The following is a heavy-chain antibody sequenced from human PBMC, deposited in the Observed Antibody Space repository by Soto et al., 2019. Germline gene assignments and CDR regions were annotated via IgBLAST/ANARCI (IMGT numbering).Heavy chain of an antibody. V-gene: IGHV4-31*03. CDR1: GGSISSGGYY. D-gene: IGHD3-10*01. J-gene: IGHJ5*02. CDR2: IYYSGST. CDR3: ASGGSGSGSYGVYWFDP. Sequence: QVQLQESGPGLVKPSQTLSLTCTVSGGSISSGGYYWSWIRQHSGKGLEWIGYIYYSGSTYYNPSLKSRVTISVDTSKNQFALKLSSVTAADTAVYYCASGGSGSGSYGVYWFDPWGQGTLVTVSS.